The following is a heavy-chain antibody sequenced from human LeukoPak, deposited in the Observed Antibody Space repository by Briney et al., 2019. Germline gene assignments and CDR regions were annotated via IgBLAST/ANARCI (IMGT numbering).Heavy chain of an antibody. CDR3: ARVIDGSSGYSDYYGMDV. V-gene: IGHV1-2*02. Sequence: GASVKVSCKASGYTFTGYYMHWVRQAPGQGLEWMGWINPNSGGTNYAQKFQGRVTMTRDTSISTAYMELSRLRSDDTAVYYCARVIDGSSGYSDYYGMDVWGQGTTVTVSS. CDR1: GYTFTGYY. CDR2: INPNSGGT. J-gene: IGHJ6*02. D-gene: IGHD3-22*01.